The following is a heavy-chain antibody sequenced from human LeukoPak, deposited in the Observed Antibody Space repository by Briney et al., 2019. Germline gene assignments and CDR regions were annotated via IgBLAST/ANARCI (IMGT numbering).Heavy chain of an antibody. CDR1: GFTFSSYS. J-gene: IGHJ4*02. CDR2: ISSSSSYI. CDR3: ARDASSSWSPSVY. D-gene: IGHD6-13*01. V-gene: IGHV3-21*01. Sequence: GGSRRLSCAASGFTFSSYSMNWVRQAPGKGLEWVSSISSSSSYIYYADSVKGRFTISRDNAKNSLYLQMNSLRAEDTAVYYCARDASSSWSPSVYWGQGTLVTVSS.